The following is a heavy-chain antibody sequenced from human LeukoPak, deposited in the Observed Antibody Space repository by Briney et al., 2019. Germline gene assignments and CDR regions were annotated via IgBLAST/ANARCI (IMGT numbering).Heavy chain of an antibody. CDR2: IYSGGST. CDR3: ARGGSYLSAFDI. D-gene: IGHD1-26*01. V-gene: IGHV3-53*01. CDR1: GFTVSSNY. Sequence: YPGGSLRLSCAASGFTVSSNYMSWVRQAPGKGLEWVSIIYSGGSTFYADSVKGRFTISRDNSKNTLYLQMNSLRAEDTAVYYCARGGSYLSAFDIWGQGTMVTVSS. J-gene: IGHJ3*02.